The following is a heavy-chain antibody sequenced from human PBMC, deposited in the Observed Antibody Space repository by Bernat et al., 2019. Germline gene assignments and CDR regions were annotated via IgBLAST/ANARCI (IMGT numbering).Heavy chain of an antibody. CDR3: ARDRAPYDYDAFDI. V-gene: IGHV3-30*01. J-gene: IGHJ3*02. D-gene: IGHD3-16*01. CDR1: GFTFSSYA. Sequence: QVQLVESGGGVVQPGRSLRLSCAASGFTFSSYAMHWVRQAPGKGLEWVAVISYDGSNKYYADSVKGRFTISRDNSKNKLYLQMNSLRAEDTAVYYCARDRAPYDYDAFDIWGQGTMVTVSS. CDR2: ISYDGSNK.